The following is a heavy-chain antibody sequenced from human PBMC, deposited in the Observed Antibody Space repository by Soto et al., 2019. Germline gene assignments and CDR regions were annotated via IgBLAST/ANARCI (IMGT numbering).Heavy chain of an antibody. Sequence: EVQLVESGGGLVQPGGSLRLSCAASGFTFSSYDMHWVRQATGKGLEWVSAIGYGGDTYYPGSVKGRFTISRENAKNSLYLQMNSLRAGDTAVYYCARSTLAVTGTLDYWGQGTLVTVSS. CDR2: IGYGGDT. J-gene: IGHJ4*02. D-gene: IGHD6-19*01. CDR1: GFTFSSYD. V-gene: IGHV3-13*01. CDR3: ARSTLAVTGTLDY.